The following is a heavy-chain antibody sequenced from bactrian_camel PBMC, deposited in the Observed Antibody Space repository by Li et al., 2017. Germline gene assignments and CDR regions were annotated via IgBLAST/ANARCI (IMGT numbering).Heavy chain of an antibody. CDR3: AGLGDSDYACSPWWGEYWSS. J-gene: IGHJ6*01. CDR1: GYTYNRNC. D-gene: IGHD4*01. V-gene: IGHV3S68*01. Sequence: HVQLVESGGGSVQAGGSLRLSCAASGYTYNRNCMAWFRQAPGKEREGVACIGRDGITMYSDSVKGRFTISKDNAKNSLYLQMNSLKPEDTAMYYCAGLGDSDYACSPWWGEYWSSWGQGTQVTVS. CDR2: IGRDGIT.